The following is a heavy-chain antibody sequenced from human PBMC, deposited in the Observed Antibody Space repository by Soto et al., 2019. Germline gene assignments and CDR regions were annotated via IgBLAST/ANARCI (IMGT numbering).Heavy chain of an antibody. CDR2: IWYDGSNK. CDR1: GFTFSSYG. J-gene: IGHJ6*02. Sequence: QVQLVESGGGVGQPGRSLRLSCAASGFTFSSYGMHWVRQAPGKGLEWVAVIWYDGSNKYYADSVKGRFTISRDNSKNTLYLQMNSLRAEDTAVYYCATVHYYYGMDVWGQGTTVTVSS. CDR3: ATVHYYYGMDV. V-gene: IGHV3-33*01.